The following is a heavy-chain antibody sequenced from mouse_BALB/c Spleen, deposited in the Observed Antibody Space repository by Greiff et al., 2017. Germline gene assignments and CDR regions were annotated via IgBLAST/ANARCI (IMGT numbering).Heavy chain of an antibody. J-gene: IGHJ4*01. CDR3: ARGGYDGVYAMDY. CDR1: GYTFTDYA. Sequence: QVQLQQSGAELVRPGVSVKLSCKGSGYTFTDYAMHWVKQSHAKSLEWIGVISTYYGDASYNQKFKGKATMTVDKSSSTAYMELARLTSEDSAIYYCARGGYDGVYAMDYWGQGTSVTVSS. V-gene: IGHV1S137*01. CDR2: ISTYYGDA. D-gene: IGHD2-2*01.